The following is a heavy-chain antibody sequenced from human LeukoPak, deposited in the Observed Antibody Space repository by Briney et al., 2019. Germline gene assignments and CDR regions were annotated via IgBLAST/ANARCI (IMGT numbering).Heavy chain of an antibody. Sequence: GASVKVYCKASGYTFTSYGISWVRQAPGQGLEWMGWISAYNGNTNYAQKLQGRVTMTTDTSTSTAYMELRSLRSDDTAVYYCAGVGDCSGGSCRGMDVWGQGTTVTVSS. V-gene: IGHV1-18*01. CDR3: AGVGDCSGGSCRGMDV. J-gene: IGHJ6*02. CDR2: ISAYNGNT. D-gene: IGHD2-15*01. CDR1: GYTFTSYG.